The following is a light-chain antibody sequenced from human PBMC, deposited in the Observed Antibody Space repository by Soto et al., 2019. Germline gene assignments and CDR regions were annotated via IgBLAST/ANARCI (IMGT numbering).Light chain of an antibody. J-gene: IGKJ3*01. CDR3: QESYSTPSVT. CDR2: AAS. CDR1: QSISAY. V-gene: IGKV1-39*01. Sequence: DIQMTQSPSSMSASVGDRVTITCRASQSISAYLNWYQQKPGKAPKLLIYAASSLQSGVPSRFSGSGSGTHFTLTISMQHPEDFPTYYLQESYSTPSVTFGPGTKSDIK.